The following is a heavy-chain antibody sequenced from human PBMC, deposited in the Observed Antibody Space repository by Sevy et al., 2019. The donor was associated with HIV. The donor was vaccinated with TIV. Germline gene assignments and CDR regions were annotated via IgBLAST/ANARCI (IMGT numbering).Heavy chain of an antibody. V-gene: IGHV3-30*04. J-gene: IGHJ4*02. D-gene: IGHD3-16*01. CDR3: AGDNNAYFFLDY. CDR1: GFTFASYS. CDR2: ISQASDGKKK. Sequence: GGSLRLSCAASGFTFASYSLHWVRQAPGKGLEWVSLISQASDGKKKAYTDTVRGRITTSRDESKRTLYLQLNSLGAEATAVYSCAGDNNAYFFLDYWGQGTLVTVSS.